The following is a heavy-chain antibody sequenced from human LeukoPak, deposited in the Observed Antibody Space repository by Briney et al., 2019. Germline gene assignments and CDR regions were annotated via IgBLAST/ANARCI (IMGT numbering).Heavy chain of an antibody. CDR1: GGSFSGYY. Sequence: SETLSLTCAVHGGSFSGYYWSWLRQPPGKGLEWIGEINHSGSTNYNPSLKSRVTISVDTSKNQFSLKLSSVTAADTAVYYCARGDGCSSTSCPFDYWGQGTLVTVSS. CDR2: INHSGST. CDR3: ARGDGCSSTSCPFDY. D-gene: IGHD2-2*01. J-gene: IGHJ4*02. V-gene: IGHV4-34*01.